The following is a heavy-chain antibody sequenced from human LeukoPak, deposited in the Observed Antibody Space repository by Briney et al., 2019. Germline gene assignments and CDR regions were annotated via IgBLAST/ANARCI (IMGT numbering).Heavy chain of an antibody. J-gene: IGHJ4*02. CDR1: GFTFSNYW. CDR2: IKPDGTEI. CDR3: ARYCSGGSCWDY. D-gene: IGHD2-15*01. V-gene: IGHV3-7*01. Sequence: EGSLRLSCAASGFTFSNYWMSWVRQAPGKGLEWVANIKPDGTEIYYGDSVKGRFTISRDNAKNSLYLQMNSLRAEDTAVYYCARYCSGGSCWDYWGQGTLVTVSS.